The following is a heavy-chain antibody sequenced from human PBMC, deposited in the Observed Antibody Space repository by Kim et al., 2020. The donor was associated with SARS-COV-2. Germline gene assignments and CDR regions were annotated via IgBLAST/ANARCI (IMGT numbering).Heavy chain of an antibody. CDR2: IYYSGST. D-gene: IGHD4-17*01. V-gene: IGHV4-59*01. Sequence: SETLSLTCTVSGGSISSYYWSWIRQPPGKGLEWIGYIYYSGSTNYNPSLKSRVTISVDTSKNQFSLKLSSVTAADTAVYYCARDVRYGDYPDYWGQGTLVTVSS. CDR1: GGSISSYY. CDR3: ARDVRYGDYPDY. J-gene: IGHJ4*02.